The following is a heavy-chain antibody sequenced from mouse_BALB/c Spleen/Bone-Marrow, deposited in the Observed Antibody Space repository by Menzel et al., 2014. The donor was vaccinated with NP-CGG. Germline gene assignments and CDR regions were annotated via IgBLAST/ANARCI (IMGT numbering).Heavy chain of an antibody. D-gene: IGHD1-1*01. V-gene: IGHV5-12-1*01. CDR1: GFAFSSYD. J-gene: IGHJ3*01. CDR2: ISSGGGST. CDR3: ARQILRGFAY. Sequence: EAKVVESGGGLVKLGGSLKLSCAASGFAFSSYDMSWVRQTPEKRLEWVAYISSGGGSTYYSDTVKGRFTISRDNAKNTLYLQMSSLKSEDTAMYYCARQILRGFAYWGQGTLVTVSA.